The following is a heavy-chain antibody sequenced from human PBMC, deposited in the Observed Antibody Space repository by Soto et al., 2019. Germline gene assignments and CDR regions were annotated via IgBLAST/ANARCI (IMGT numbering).Heavy chain of an antibody. J-gene: IGHJ4*02. D-gene: IGHD1-1*01. CDR1: GYTFTGYY. CDR2: INPNSGGT. V-gene: IGHV1-2*02. Sequence: ASVKVSGKASGYTFTGYYLHWVRQAPGQGLEWMGWINPNSGGTNYAQKFQGRVTMTRDTSISTAYMELSRLRSDDTAVYYCARGRTGTTSYFDYWGQGNLVTVPS. CDR3: ARGRTGTTSYFDY.